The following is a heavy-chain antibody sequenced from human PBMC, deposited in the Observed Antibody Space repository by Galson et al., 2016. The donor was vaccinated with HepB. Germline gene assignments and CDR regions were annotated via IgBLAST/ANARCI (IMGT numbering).Heavy chain of an antibody. CDR3: ARVGGNYDRSAYASDY. Sequence: SVKVSCKASGDTFSSYAISWVRQAPGQGLEWMGGIIPIFGTTNYAQKFQGRVTITADESTSTAYMELSSLRSEDTAVYYCARVGGNYDRSAYASDYWGQGTLVTVSS. CDR2: IIPIFGTT. D-gene: IGHD3-22*01. V-gene: IGHV1-69*13. J-gene: IGHJ4*02. CDR1: GDTFSSYA.